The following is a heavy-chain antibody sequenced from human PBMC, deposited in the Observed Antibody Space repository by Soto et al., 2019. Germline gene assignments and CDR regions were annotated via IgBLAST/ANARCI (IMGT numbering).Heavy chain of an antibody. CDR3: AKGDSSGYHGFDY. J-gene: IGHJ4*02. V-gene: IGHV3-9*01. CDR1: GFTFDDYA. D-gene: IGHD3-22*01. CDR2: ISWNSGSI. Sequence: LRLSCAASGFTFDDYAMHWVRQAPGKGLEWVSGISWNSGSIGYADSVKGRFTISRDNAKNSLYLQMNSLRAEDTALYYCAKGDSSGYHGFDYWGQGTLVTVSS.